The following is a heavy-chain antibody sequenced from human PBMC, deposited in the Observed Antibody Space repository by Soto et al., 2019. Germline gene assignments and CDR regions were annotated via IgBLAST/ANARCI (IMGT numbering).Heavy chain of an antibody. CDR1: GGSITSSNYY. D-gene: IGHD1-7*01. CDR2: VSYSGST. CDR3: AKSLGTTSLQRIGAFDH. Sequence: PSETLSLTCTVSGGSITSSNYYWGWIRQSPGKGLEWIGSVSYSGSTDYNPSLKSRVTISADTSKNQFSLNLSSVTAADTAVYYCAKSLGTTSLQRIGAFDHWGQGTLVTGSS. V-gene: IGHV4-39*01. J-gene: IGHJ4*02.